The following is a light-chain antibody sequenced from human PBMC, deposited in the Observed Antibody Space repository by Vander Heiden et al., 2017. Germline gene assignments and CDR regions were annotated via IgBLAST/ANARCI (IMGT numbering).Light chain of an antibody. CDR1: SSDVGTYNL. CDR3: CSYAGSSTFVV. Sequence: QSALTQPASVSGSPGQSITISCTGTSSDVGTYNLVSWYQHHPGKAPNLMIYEVSKRPSGVSNRFSGSKSGNTASLTISGLQAEDEADYYCCSYAGSSTFVVFGGGTKLTVL. CDR2: EVS. J-gene: IGLJ2*01. V-gene: IGLV2-23*02.